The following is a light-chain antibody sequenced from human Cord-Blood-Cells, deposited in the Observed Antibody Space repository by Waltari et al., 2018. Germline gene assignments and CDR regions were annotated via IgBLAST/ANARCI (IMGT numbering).Light chain of an antibody. J-gene: IGLJ1*01. Sequence: QSALTPPPSAPGSPGQSVTIPCSGTSSDVGGYHYVSWYQQHPGKAPKLMIYEVSKRPSGVPDRFSGSKSGNTASLTVSGLQAEDEADYYCSSYAGSNNYVFGTGTKVTVL. CDR3: SSYAGSNNYV. V-gene: IGLV2-8*01. CDR1: SSDVGGYHY. CDR2: EVS.